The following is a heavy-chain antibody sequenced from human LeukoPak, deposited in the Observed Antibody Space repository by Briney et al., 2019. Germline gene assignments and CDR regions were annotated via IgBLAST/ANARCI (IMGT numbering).Heavy chain of an antibody. J-gene: IGHJ4*02. CDR2: ISWNSGSI. CDR3: ARLRGPTYYYDSSGRYFDY. Sequence: GRSLRLSCAASGFTFDDYAMHWVRQAPGKGLEWVSGISWNSGSIGYADSVKGRFTISRDNAKNSLYLQMNSLRAEDTALYYCARLRGPTYYYDSSGRYFDYWGQGTLVTVSS. V-gene: IGHV3-9*01. CDR1: GFTFDDYA. D-gene: IGHD3-22*01.